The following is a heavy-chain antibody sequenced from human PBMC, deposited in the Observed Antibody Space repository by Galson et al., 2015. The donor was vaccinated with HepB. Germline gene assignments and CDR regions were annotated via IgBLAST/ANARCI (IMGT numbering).Heavy chain of an antibody. CDR3: AREFCSGGTCYFDY. Sequence: TLSLTCSVSGGSISSDYWSWIRQPPGKGLEWIGFVSYSGSTKYNPSLKSPVTISVDTSKNQFSLKLSSVTAADTAVYYCAREFCSGGTCYFDYWGQGALVTVSS. CDR1: GGSISSDY. D-gene: IGHD2-15*01. CDR2: VSYSGST. V-gene: IGHV4-59*01. J-gene: IGHJ4*02.